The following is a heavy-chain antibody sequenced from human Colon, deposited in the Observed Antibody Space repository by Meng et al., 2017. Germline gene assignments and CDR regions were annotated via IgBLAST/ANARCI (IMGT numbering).Heavy chain of an antibody. D-gene: IGHD5-18*01. V-gene: IGHV3-7*01. CDR3: VRLGGYSYGYFDY. Sequence: GESLKISCEVSGFVFRSYWMGWVRQAPGKGLEWVANIKQDGSETSYVGSVEGRFTISRDNAKNSLYLQLNNMRAEDTAVYYCVRLGGYSYGYFDYWGQGTLVTVSS. CDR1: GFVFRSYW. J-gene: IGHJ4*02. CDR2: IKQDGSET.